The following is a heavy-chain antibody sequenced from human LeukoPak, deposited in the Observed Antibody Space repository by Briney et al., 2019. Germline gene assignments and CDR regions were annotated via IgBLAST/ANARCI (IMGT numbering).Heavy chain of an antibody. CDR3: ARGETAVTSYLHF. V-gene: IGHV4-59*01. CDR1: GGSISSYY. D-gene: IGHD4-17*01. Sequence: PSETLSLTCTVSGGSISSYYWSWIRQPPGKGLEWIGYIYYSGSTNYNPSLKSRVTISVDTSKNQFSLKLSSVTAADTAVYYCARGETAVTSYLHFWGQGTLVTVSS. J-gene: IGHJ4*02. CDR2: IYYSGST.